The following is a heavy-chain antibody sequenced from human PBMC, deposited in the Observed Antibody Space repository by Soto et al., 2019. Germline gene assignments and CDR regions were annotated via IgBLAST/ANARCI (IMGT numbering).Heavy chain of an antibody. D-gene: IGHD3-3*01. CDR2: FDPEDGET. V-gene: IGHV1-24*01. CDR1: GYTLTELS. CDR3: ATRGGSGSRWDYYYGMDV. Sequence: ASVKVSCKVSGYTLTELSMHWVRQAPGKGLEWMGGFDPEDGETIYAQKFQGRVTMTEDTSTDTAYMELSSLRSEDTAVYYCATRGGSGSRWDYYYGMDVWGQGTTVTVSS. J-gene: IGHJ6*02.